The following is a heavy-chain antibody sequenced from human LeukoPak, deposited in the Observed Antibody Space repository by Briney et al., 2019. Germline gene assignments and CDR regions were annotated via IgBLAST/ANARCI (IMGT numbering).Heavy chain of an antibody. Sequence: GGSLRPSCAASGFTFSSYEMNWVRQAPGKGLEWVSHISSSGSTIYYADSVKGRFTISRDNAKNSLYLQMNSLRAEDTAVYYCAREPGFCTNGVCYTRAFDYWGQGTLVTVSS. CDR1: GFTFSSYE. D-gene: IGHD2-8*01. CDR2: ISSSGSTI. V-gene: IGHV3-48*03. CDR3: AREPGFCTNGVCYTRAFDY. J-gene: IGHJ4*02.